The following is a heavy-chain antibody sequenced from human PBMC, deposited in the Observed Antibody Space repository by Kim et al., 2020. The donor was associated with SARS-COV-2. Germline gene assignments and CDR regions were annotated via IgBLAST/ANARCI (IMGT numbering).Heavy chain of an antibody. CDR1: GGSISRGSDY. Sequence: SETLSLTCTVSGGSISRGSDYWGWIRQSPGKGLEWIGSVSHSGSTYDNVSLRSRITISVDTAKNQFSLRLTSVTAADTAVYYCARQIWNSEWFLFDSWG. D-gene: IGHD3-3*01. V-gene: IGHV4-39*01. CDR2: VSHSGST. J-gene: IGHJ4*01. CDR3: ARQIWNSEWFLFDS.